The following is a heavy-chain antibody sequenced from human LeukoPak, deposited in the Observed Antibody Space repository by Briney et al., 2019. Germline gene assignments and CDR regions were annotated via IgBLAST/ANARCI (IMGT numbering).Heavy chain of an antibody. CDR2: IIPIFGTA. Sequence: SVKVSCKASGGTFSSYAISWVRQAPGQGLEWMGGIIPIFGTANYAQKFQGRVTITADESTSTAYMELSSLRPEDTAVYYCARGYSSSWYFDYWGQGTLVTVSS. D-gene: IGHD6-13*01. J-gene: IGHJ4*02. CDR1: GGTFSSYA. CDR3: ARGYSSSWYFDY. V-gene: IGHV1-69*13.